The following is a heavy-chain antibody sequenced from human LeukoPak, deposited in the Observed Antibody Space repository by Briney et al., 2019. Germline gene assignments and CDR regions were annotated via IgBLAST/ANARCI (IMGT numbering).Heavy chain of an antibody. Sequence: PSETLSPTCAVSGYSISSGYYWGWIRQPPGKGLEWIANIYHSGSTYYNPSLKSRITTSVDTSKSQFSLKLSSVTAADTAVYYCARPLSYGSWFDPWGQGTLVTVSS. J-gene: IGHJ5*02. CDR3: ARPLSYGSWFDP. CDR2: IYHSGST. D-gene: IGHD4-17*01. V-gene: IGHV4-38-2*01. CDR1: GYSISSGYY.